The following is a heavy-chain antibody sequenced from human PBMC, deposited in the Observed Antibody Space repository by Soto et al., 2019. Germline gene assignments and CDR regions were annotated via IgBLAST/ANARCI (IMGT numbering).Heavy chain of an antibody. Sequence: QVQPQQWGAGLLKPSETLSITTAVYNGSSNNYYWSWIRQTLGKGLAWIGAINHSGSTNYTASLKSRVTRSEATSKKQFSLELIFVTAADTAVYYCARGGVIRGVLYYWGQGTLVTVSS. D-gene: IGHD3-10*01. CDR3: ARGGVIRGVLYY. V-gene: IGHV4-34*01. J-gene: IGHJ4*02. CDR2: INHSGST. CDR1: NGSSNNYY.